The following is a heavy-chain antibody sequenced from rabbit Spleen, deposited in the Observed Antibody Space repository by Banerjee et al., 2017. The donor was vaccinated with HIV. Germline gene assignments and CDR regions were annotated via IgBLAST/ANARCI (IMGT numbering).Heavy chain of an antibody. J-gene: IGHJ4*01. CDR3: VRGYADSSGLPTYYFNL. V-gene: IGHV1S47*01. CDR1: GFDFSNYG. D-gene: IGHD8-1*01. CDR2: IEPIFGNT. Sequence: QEQLVESGGGLVQPGGSLKLSCKASGFDFSNYGVSWVRQAPGKGLEWIGYIEPIFGNTYYANWVNGRFTISSHNAQNTLYLQLRSLTAADTATYFCVRGYADSSGLPTYYFNLWGPGTLVTVS.